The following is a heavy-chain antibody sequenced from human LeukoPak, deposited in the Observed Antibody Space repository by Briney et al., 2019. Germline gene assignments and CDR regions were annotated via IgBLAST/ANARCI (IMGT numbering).Heavy chain of an antibody. CDR1: SGSFSGYY. Sequence: NPSETLSLTCTVYSGSFSGYYWIWARQPPGKGLEWIGEINHSGSTNYNPSLKSRVTISVDTSKNQFSLKMSSVTAADTAVYYCARGRLQSLDYWGQGTLVTVSS. V-gene: IGHV4-34*01. J-gene: IGHJ4*02. CDR3: ARGRLQSLDY. D-gene: IGHD4-11*01. CDR2: INHSGST.